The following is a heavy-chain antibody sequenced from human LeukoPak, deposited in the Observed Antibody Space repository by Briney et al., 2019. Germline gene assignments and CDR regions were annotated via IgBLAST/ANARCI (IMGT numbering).Heavy chain of an antibody. CDR1: GGAISSFY. CDR2: IYYSGST. J-gene: IGHJ6*02. Sequence: PSETLSLTCTVSGGAISSFYWSWVRQPPGKGLKWLGYIYYSGSTDYNPSLTSRVTISVDMSRNQFSLKLRSVTAADTAVYYCARGKVDLYGMDVWGQGTPITVSS. D-gene: IGHD1-26*01. V-gene: IGHV4-59*01. CDR3: ARGKVDLYGMDV.